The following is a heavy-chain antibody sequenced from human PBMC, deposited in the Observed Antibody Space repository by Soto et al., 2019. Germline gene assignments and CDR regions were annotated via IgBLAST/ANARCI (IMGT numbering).Heavy chain of an antibody. Sequence: QVQLVESGGGVVQPGRSLRLSCVASGFTFSSFGMHWVRQAPGKGLEWVAVISYDGSNGFYAESVKGRFTISRDNSKNTLFLQMNSLRSEDTAVYYCAKDSWGYSNHGGRDYYHWMDVW. CDR2: ISYDGSNG. V-gene: IGHV3-30*18. D-gene: IGHD4-4*01. CDR3: AKDSWGYSNHGGRDYYHWMDV. J-gene: IGHJ6*01. CDR1: GFTFSSFG.